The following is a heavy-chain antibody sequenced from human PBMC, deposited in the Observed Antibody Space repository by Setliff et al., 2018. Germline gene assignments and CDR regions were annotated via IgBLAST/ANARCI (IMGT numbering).Heavy chain of an antibody. CDR2: IYIGGSA. CDR3: ARSFSRREKFLLDY. Sequence: SETLSLTCAVYGGSFSGYYWSWIRQPAGKGLEWIGHIYIGGSANYNPSLKSRVTMSIDTSKNQFSLKVSSVTAADTAVYYCARSFSRREKFLLDYWGQGALVTVSS. J-gene: IGHJ4*02. CDR1: GGSFSGYY. V-gene: IGHV4-59*10.